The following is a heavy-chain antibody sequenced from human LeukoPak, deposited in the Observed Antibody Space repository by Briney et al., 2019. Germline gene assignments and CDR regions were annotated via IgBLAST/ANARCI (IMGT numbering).Heavy chain of an antibody. D-gene: IGHD3-10*01. Sequence: SQTLSLTCTVSGGSISNGGYYWSWIRQHPGKGLEWIGYIYYSGSTYYNPSLKSRVTISVDTSKNQFSLKLSSVTAADTAVYYCARGALDTMVRGVIITPKLYNWFDPWGQGTLVTVSS. CDR1: GGSISNGGYY. CDR2: IYYSGST. J-gene: IGHJ5*02. CDR3: ARGALDTMVRGVIITPKLYNWFDP. V-gene: IGHV4-31*03.